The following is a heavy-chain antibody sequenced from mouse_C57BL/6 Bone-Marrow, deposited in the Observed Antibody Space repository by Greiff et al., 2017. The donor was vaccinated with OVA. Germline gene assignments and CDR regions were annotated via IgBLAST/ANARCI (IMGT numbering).Heavy chain of an antibody. J-gene: IGHJ3*01. CDR3: ARQGLFFAY. CDR1: GFTFSDYY. V-gene: IGHV5-12*01. Sequence: DVHLVESGGGLVQPGGSLKLSCAASGFTFSDYYMYWVRQTPEKRLEWVAYISNGGGSTYYPDTVKGRFTISRDNAKNTLYLQMSRLKSEDTAMYYCARQGLFFAYWGQGTLVTVSA. D-gene: IGHD1-1*02. CDR2: ISNGGGST.